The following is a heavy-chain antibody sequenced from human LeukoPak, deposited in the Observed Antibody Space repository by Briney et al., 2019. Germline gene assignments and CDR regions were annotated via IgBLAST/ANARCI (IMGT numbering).Heavy chain of an antibody. CDR1: GFTFSDHA. J-gene: IGHJ6*03. Sequence: TGGSLRLSCAASGFTFSDHAMTWVRQAPGKGLEWVSAISGGGHSTYYADSVRGRFTISRDNSKNTLSLQMNSLTAEDTAFYFCARDAWGYYDSSGYSFGSQYYMDVWGRGTTVTVS. CDR3: ARDAWGYYDSSGYSFGSQYYMDV. CDR2: ISGGGHST. V-gene: IGHV3-23*01. D-gene: IGHD3-22*01.